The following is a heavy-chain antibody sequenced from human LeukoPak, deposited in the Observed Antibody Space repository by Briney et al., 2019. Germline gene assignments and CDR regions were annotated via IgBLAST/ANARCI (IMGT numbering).Heavy chain of an antibody. Sequence: GGSLRLSCAASGFTFSAYDMHWVRQAPGKGLEWVAFIRFDGSSKYYADSVRGRFTISRDTSGNTLFLQMNTLRPEDTAVYYCAKVRGYCSGGSYYSSIDYWGQGTLVTVSS. J-gene: IGHJ4*02. CDR3: AKVRGYCSGGSYYSSIDY. CDR1: GFTFSAYD. CDR2: IRFDGSSK. V-gene: IGHV3-30*02. D-gene: IGHD2-15*01.